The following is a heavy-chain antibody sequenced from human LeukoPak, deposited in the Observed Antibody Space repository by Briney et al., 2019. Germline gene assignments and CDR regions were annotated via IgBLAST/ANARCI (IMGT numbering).Heavy chain of an antibody. D-gene: IGHD1-14*01. Sequence: GGSLRLSCAASGFTFSSYAMHWVHQPPGKGLEWVAVISYDGSNKYYADSVKGRFTISRDNSKNTLYLQMNSLRAEDTAVYYCARANRVPGWFDPWGQGTLVTVSS. J-gene: IGHJ5*02. CDR2: ISYDGSNK. CDR1: GFTFSSYA. CDR3: ARANRVPGWFDP. V-gene: IGHV3-30-3*01.